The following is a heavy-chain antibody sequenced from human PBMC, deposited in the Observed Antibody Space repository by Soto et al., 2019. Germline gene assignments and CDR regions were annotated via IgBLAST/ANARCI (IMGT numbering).Heavy chain of an antibody. V-gene: IGHV1-58*02. J-gene: IGHJ6*02. CDR2: IVVGSGNT. Sequence: GASVKVSCKASGFTFTSSAMQWVRQARGQRLEWIGWIVVGSGNTNYAQKFQERVTITRDMSTSTAYMELSSLRSEDTAVYYCAAGSGIAAARANYYYYGMDVWGQGTTVTGSS. CDR3: AAGSGIAAARANYYYYGMDV. CDR1: GFTFTSSA. D-gene: IGHD6-13*01.